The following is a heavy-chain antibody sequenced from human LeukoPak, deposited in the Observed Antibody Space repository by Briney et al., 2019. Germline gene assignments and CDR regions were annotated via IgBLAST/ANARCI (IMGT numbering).Heavy chain of an antibody. D-gene: IGHD3-10*01. Sequence: PGGSLRLSCAASGFTSSGYAMHWVRQAPGKGLEWVAVILYDGSNEYYADSVKGRFTISRDNSKNTLYLQMNSLSVEDTAVYYCARVGYYASGPFSYFDYWGQGTLVTVSS. V-gene: IGHV3-30-3*01. CDR3: ARVGYYASGPFSYFDY. CDR2: ILYDGSNE. J-gene: IGHJ4*02. CDR1: GFTSSGYA.